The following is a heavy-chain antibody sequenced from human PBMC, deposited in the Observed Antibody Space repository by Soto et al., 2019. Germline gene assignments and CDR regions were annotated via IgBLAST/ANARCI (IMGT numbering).Heavy chain of an antibody. V-gene: IGHV1-8*02. CDR3: ARGRYYDFWSGYPDAVDY. CDR1: GYTFTSYD. CDR2: MNPNSGNT. J-gene: IGHJ4*02. D-gene: IGHD3-3*01. Sequence: ASVKVSCKASGYTFTSYDINWVRQATGQGLEWMGWMNPNSGNTGSAQKFQGRVTMTRNTSISTAYMELSSLRSEDTAVYYCARGRYYDFWSGYPDAVDYWGQGTLVTVSS.